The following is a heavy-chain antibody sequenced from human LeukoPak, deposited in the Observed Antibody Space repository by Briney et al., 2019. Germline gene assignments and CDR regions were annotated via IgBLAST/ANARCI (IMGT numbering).Heavy chain of an antibody. CDR3: ARGYCSGGTCYLLDY. J-gene: IGHJ4*02. D-gene: IGHD2-15*01. Sequence: GGSLRLSCAASGFTFSDSYMSWIRQAPGKGLEWISYISSSGGTIYYADSVKGRFSISRDNAKNSLYLQMNSLRAEDTAVYYCARGYCSGGTCYLLDYWGQGTLVTVSS. V-gene: IGHV3-11*04. CDR1: GFTFSDSY. CDR2: ISSSGGTI.